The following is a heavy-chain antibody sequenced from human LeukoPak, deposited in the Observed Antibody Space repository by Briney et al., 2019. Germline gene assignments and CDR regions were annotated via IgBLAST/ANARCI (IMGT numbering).Heavy chain of an antibody. Sequence: SQTLSLTCAISGDSVSSNSAAWNWIRQPPSRGLEWLGRTYYRSKWNNDYAVSVKSRIIINPDTSKNQFSLQLNSVTPEDTAVYYCARTYHSFYFDYWGQGTLVTVSS. J-gene: IGHJ4*02. CDR1: GDSVSSNSAA. V-gene: IGHV6-1*01. CDR3: ARTYHSFYFDY. D-gene: IGHD1-14*01. CDR2: TYYRSKWNN.